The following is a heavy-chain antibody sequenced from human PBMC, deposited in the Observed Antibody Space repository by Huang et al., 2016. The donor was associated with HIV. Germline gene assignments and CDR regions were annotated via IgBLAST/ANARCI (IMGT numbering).Heavy chain of an antibody. D-gene: IGHD3-10*01. CDR1: GFTFSSYG. CDR3: AKGSMANAFDI. J-gene: IGHJ3*02. Sequence: QVQLVESGGGVVQPGGSLRLSCAASGFTFSSYGMHWVRQARGKVLEWVAFIRYDGSNKYYADSVRGRFTISRDNSKNTLYLQMNSLRAEDTAVYYCAKGSMANAFDIWGQGTMVTVSS. V-gene: IGHV3-30*02. CDR2: IRYDGSNK.